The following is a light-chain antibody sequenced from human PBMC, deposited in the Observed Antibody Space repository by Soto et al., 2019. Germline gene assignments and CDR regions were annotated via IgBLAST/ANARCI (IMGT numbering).Light chain of an antibody. J-gene: IGLJ2*01. CDR2: DVS. CDR3: CSYAGSYTLV. CDR1: SSDVGGYNY. Sequence: QSALTPPRSVAGSPGHAVTLSCTGASSDVGGYNYVSWFQQHPGKAPELMIYDVSMRPSGVPDRFSGSKSGNTASLTISGLQAEDEADYYCCSYAGSYTLVFGGGTKLTVL. V-gene: IGLV2-11*01.